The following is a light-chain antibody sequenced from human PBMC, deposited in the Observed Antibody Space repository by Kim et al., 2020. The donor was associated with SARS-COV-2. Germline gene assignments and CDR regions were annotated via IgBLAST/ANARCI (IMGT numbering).Light chain of an antibody. CDR3: QQYVTSPPYT. V-gene: IGKV3-20*01. CDR2: GES. J-gene: IGKJ2*01. CDR1: QRSTSNW. Sequence: SPGERATLSCRARQRSTSNWLAWYQQKPGQAPRIRLEGESIRATGIPDRFSGSGSGTVFSLTISRLEPEDFAVYYCQQYVTSPPYTFGQGTKRE.